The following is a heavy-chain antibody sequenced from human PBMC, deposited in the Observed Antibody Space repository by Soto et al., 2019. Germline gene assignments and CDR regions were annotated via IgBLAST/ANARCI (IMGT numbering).Heavy chain of an antibody. Sequence: PGGSLRLSCAASGFTVSSNYMSWVRQAPGKGLEWVSVIYSGGSTYYADSVKGRFTISRDNSKNTLYLQMNSLRAEDTAVYYCPKVGPHNPGIAAAGSYYYYYYGMDVWGQGTTVTVSS. CDR1: GFTVSSNY. D-gene: IGHD6-13*01. CDR3: PKVGPHNPGIAAAGSYYYYYYGMDV. CDR2: IYSGGST. V-gene: IGHV3-66*01. J-gene: IGHJ6*02.